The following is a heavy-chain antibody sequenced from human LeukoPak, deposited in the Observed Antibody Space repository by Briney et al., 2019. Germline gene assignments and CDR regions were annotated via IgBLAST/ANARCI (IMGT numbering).Heavy chain of an antibody. CDR2: VYYTGST. Sequence: SETLSPTCTVSGGSISSYYWSWIRQPPGKGLEWIGSVYYTGSTYYNPSLKSRVTISVDTSKNKFSLKLSSVTAADTGVYYCARRGYCSSTNCYGFDYWGKGTLVTVSS. D-gene: IGHD2-2*01. V-gene: IGHV4-59*05. CDR1: GGSISSYY. J-gene: IGHJ4*02. CDR3: ARRGYCSSTNCYGFDY.